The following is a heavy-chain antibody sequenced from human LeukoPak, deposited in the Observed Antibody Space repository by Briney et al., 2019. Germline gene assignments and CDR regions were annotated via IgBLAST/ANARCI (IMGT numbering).Heavy chain of an antibody. J-gene: IGHJ4*02. CDR1: GGSISSYY. D-gene: IGHD3-3*01. V-gene: IGHV4-59*01. CDR3: ARASDFWSGYYDPYYFDY. Sequence: NPSETLSLTCTVSGGSISSYYWSWIRQPPRKGLEWIGYIYYSGSTNYNPSLKSRVTISVDTSKNQFSLKLSSVTAADTAVYYCARASDFWSGYYDPYYFDYWGQGTLVTVSS. CDR2: IYYSGST.